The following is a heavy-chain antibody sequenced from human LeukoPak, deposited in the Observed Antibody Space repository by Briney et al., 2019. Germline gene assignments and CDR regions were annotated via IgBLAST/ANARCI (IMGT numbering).Heavy chain of an antibody. Sequence: ASVKVSCKASGYTFTSYDINWVRQATGQGLEWMGWMNPNSGSTAYAQKFQGRVTITRNTSISTAYMELSGLRSEDTAVYYCARGRSTGYPCYFEYWGQGTLVTVSS. CDR2: MNPNSGST. V-gene: IGHV1-8*03. D-gene: IGHD5-12*01. J-gene: IGHJ4*02. CDR3: ARGRSTGYPCYFEY. CDR1: GYTFTSYD.